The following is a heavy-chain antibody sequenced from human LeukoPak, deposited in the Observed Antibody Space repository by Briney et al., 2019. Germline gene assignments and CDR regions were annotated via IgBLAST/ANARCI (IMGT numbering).Heavy chain of an antibody. D-gene: IGHD3-10*01. V-gene: IGHV4-31*03. CDR1: GGSISSGGHY. CDR3: AKMAKMTYYYYSGSYFHY. CDR2: IYYSGST. Sequence: SETLSLTCTVSGGSISSGGHYWSWIRQHPGKGLEWIGYIYYSGSTYYNPSLKSRVTISVDTSKNQFSLRLYSVTAADTAVYYCAKMAKMTYYYYSGSYFHYCGQGTLGTVSS. J-gene: IGHJ4*02.